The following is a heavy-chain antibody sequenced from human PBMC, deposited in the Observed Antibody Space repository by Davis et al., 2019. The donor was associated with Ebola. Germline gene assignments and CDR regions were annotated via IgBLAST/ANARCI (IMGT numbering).Heavy chain of an antibody. CDR2: INPNTGGT. V-gene: IGHV1-2*04. Sequence: ASVKVSCKASGYTFTTYGMSWVRQAPGQGPAWMGWINPNTGGTKHPQKYQGWVTMSRDTSISTAYMELRGPRSDDPAVYYCARGTNYYMDVWGKGTTVTVSS. CDR1: GYTFTTYG. CDR3: ARGTNYYMDV. D-gene: IGHD2-8*01. J-gene: IGHJ6*03.